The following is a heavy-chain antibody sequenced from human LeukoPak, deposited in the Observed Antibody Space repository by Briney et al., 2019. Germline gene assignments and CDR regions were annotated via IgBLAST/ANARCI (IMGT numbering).Heavy chain of an antibody. CDR2: IYYSGST. Sequence: PSETLSLTCTVSGGSISSYYWSWIRQPPGKGLEWIGYIYYSGSTNYNPSPKSRVTISVDTSMNQFSLKLSSVTAADTAVYYCARGDYYDSRFGYWGQGTLVTVSS. J-gene: IGHJ4*02. CDR1: GGSISSYY. CDR3: ARGDYYDSRFGY. D-gene: IGHD3-22*01. V-gene: IGHV4-59*01.